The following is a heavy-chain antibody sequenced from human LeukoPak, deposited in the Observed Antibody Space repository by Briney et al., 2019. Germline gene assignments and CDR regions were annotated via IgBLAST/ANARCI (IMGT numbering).Heavy chain of an antibody. V-gene: IGHV5-51*01. CDR3: ARQTRGGIVAAGSDY. Sequence: GESLKISCKTSGYTFTDYWLGWVRQVPGKGLEWMGIIYPGDSDTRYSPSFQGQVTISADKSISTAYLQWSSLKASDSAMYYCARQTRGGIVAAGSDYWGQGTLVTVSS. CDR1: GYTFTDYW. CDR2: IYPGDSDT. J-gene: IGHJ4*02. D-gene: IGHD6-13*01.